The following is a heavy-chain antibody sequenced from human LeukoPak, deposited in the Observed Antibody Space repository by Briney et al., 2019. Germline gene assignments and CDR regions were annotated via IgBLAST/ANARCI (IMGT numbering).Heavy chain of an antibody. Sequence: GGSLRLSCDASGFTFSTYAMNWVRQAPGKGLEWVASIIGSGSEMFYADSLKGRFTISRDNSKNSLYLQMNSLRVEDTAVYYCAKVQSDIVGAMFFSFDVWGQGTMVSVSS. CDR1: GFTFSTYA. J-gene: IGHJ3*01. D-gene: IGHD1-26*01. V-gene: IGHV3-21*06. CDR3: AKVQSDIVGAMFFSFDV. CDR2: IIGSGSEM.